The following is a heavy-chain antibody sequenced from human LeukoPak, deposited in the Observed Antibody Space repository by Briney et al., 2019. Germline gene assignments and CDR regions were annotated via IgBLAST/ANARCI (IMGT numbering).Heavy chain of an antibody. CDR3: ARDGSGSFDY. CDR1: GGSISSYY. Sequence: SETLSLTCTVSGGSISSYYWSWIRQPPGKGLEWIGYIYYSGSTNYNPSLKSRVTISVDTSKNQFSLKLSSVTAADTAVYYCARDGSGSFDYWGQGTLVTVSS. CDR2: IYYSGST. J-gene: IGHJ4*02. D-gene: IGHD1-26*01. V-gene: IGHV4-59*01.